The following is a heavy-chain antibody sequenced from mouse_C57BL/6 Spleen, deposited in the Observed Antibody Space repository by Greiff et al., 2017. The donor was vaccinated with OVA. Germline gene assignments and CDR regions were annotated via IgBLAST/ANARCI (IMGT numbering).Heavy chain of an antibody. D-gene: IGHD1-1*01. CDR1: GYTFTSYW. CDR2: IDPSDSET. CDR3: ASTLNYYGSSYAMDY. V-gene: IGHV1-52*01. J-gene: IGHJ4*01. Sequence: VQLQQPGAELVRPGSSVKLSCKASGYTFTSYWMHWVKQRPIQGLEWIGNIDPSDSETHYNQKFKDKATLTVDKSSSTAYMQLSSLTSEDSAVYYGASTLNYYGSSYAMDYWGQGTSVTVSS.